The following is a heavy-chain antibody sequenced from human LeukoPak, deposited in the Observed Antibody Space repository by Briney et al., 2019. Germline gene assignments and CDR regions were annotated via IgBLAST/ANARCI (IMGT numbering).Heavy chain of an antibody. CDR2: ISSNGGST. CDR3: ARGNRDSSGWALDY. D-gene: IGHD6-19*01. Sequence: GGSLRLSCAASGFTFSSYAMHWVRQAPGKGLEYVSAISSNGGSTYYANSVKGRFTISRDNSKTTLYLQMGSLRAEDMAVYYCARGNRDSSGWALDYWGQGTLVTVSS. CDR1: GFTFSSYA. J-gene: IGHJ4*02. V-gene: IGHV3-64*01.